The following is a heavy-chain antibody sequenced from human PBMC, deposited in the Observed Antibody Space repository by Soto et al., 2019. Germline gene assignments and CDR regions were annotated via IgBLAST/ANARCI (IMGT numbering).Heavy chain of an antibody. CDR3: AGTCTNGVCYHYYYGMDV. V-gene: IGHV1-69*06. J-gene: IGHJ6*02. CDR2: IIPIFGTA. D-gene: IGHD2-8*01. Sequence: SVKVSCKASGGTFSSYAISWVRQAPGQGLEWMGGIIPIFGTANYAQKFQGRVTITADKSTSTAYMELSSLRSEDTAVYYCAGTCTNGVCYHYYYGMDVWGQGTTVTVSS. CDR1: GGTFSSYA.